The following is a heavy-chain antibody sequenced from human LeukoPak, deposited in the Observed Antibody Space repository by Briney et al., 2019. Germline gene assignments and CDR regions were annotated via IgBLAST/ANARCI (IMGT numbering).Heavy chain of an antibody. V-gene: IGHV3-30-3*01. CDR2: ISYDGSNK. CDR1: GFTFSSSA. CDR3: ARDRDSSGWYEGFDY. Sequence: GRSLRLSCAASGFTFSSSAMHWVRQAPDKGLEWVAVISYDGSNKYYADSVKGRFTISRDNSKNTLYLQMNSLRADDTAVYYCARDRDSSGWYEGFDYWGQGTLVTVSS. D-gene: IGHD6-19*01. J-gene: IGHJ4*02.